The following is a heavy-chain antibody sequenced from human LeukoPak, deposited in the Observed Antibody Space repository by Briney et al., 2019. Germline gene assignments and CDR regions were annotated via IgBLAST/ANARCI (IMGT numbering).Heavy chain of an antibody. CDR2: ISGSGGST. CDR3: AKDWGIIRYCSSTSCHPFDY. D-gene: IGHD2-2*01. J-gene: IGHJ4*02. CDR1: GFTFSSYA. Sequence: GGSLRLSCAASGFTFSSYAMSWVRQAPGKGLEWVPAISGSGGSTYYADSVKGRFTISRDNSMNTLYLQMNSLRAEDTAVYYCAKDWGIIRYCSSTSCHPFDYWGQGTLVTVSS. V-gene: IGHV3-23*01.